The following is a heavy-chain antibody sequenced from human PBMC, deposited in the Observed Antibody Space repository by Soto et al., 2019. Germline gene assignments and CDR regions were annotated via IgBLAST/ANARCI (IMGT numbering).Heavy chain of an antibody. V-gene: IGHV4-34*01. CDR1: GGSFSGYS. Sequence: SETLSLTCAVYGGSFSGYSWTWIRQPPGTGLEWIGEINHSGSTNYNPSLKSRVTISVDTSKNQFSLKLTSVTAADTAVYYCARDKISVLFDYWGQGTLVTVS. CDR3: ARDKISVLFDY. CDR2: INHSGST. J-gene: IGHJ4*02.